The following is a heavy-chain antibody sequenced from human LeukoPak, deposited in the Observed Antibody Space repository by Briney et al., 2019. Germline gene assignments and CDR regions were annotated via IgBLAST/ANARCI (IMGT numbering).Heavy chain of an antibody. CDR2: IKQDGREK. D-gene: IGHD2-15*01. J-gene: IGHJ4*02. V-gene: IGHV3-7*01. CDR1: GFTFSSYW. Sequence: GGSLRLSCAGSGFTFSSYWMSWIRQAPGKGPEWVANIKQDGREKHYVDSVKGRFTISRDNAKSSLYLQMNSLRAEDTAVYYCTRDEVAATNWGQGTLVTVSS. CDR3: TRDEVAATN.